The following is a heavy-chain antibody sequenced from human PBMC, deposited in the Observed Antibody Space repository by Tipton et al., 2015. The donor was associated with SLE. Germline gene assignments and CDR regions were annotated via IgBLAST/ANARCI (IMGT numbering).Heavy chain of an antibody. Sequence: TLSLTCAVSGGSIRSSNWWSWVRQPPGKGLEWIGEIHHSGSTNSNPSLESRLTISIDTSKNQFSLSLRSVTAADTAMYYCARDRRGWYFDLWGRGTLVTVSS. J-gene: IGHJ2*01. CDR3: ARDRRGWYFDL. D-gene: IGHD3-10*01. CDR1: GGSIRSSNW. V-gene: IGHV4-4*02. CDR2: IHHSGST.